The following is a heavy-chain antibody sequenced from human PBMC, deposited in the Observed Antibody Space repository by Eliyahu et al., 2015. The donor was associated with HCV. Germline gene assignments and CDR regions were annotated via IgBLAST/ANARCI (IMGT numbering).Heavy chain of an antibody. Sequence: QLQLQESGPGLVKPSETLSLTCTVSGGSISSXSYYWGWIRQPPGKGLEWIGSIYYSGGTYYNPSLKSRVTISVDTSKNQFSLKLSSVTAADTAVYYCARNAPRLGELSFPDYWGQGTLVTVSS. CDR1: GGSISSXSYY. J-gene: IGHJ4*02. D-gene: IGHD3-16*02. CDR2: IYYSGGT. CDR3: ARNAPRLGELSFPDY. V-gene: IGHV4-39*01.